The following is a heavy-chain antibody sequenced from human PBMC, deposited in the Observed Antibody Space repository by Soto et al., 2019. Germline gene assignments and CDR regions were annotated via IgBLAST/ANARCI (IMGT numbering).Heavy chain of an antibody. J-gene: IGHJ4*02. D-gene: IGHD5-18*01. CDR1: GLTFSSYA. CDR2: ISYEGSNK. CDR3: AREGTAMVYDY. Sequence: QVQLVESGGGVVQPGRSLRLSCAASGLTFSSYAIHWVRKAPGKGLEWVEIISYEGSNKYYADSVKDRFTISRDNSKNTLYLQMNSLRAGDTAVYYCAREGTAMVYDYWGQGTLVPVSS. V-gene: IGHV3-30-3*01.